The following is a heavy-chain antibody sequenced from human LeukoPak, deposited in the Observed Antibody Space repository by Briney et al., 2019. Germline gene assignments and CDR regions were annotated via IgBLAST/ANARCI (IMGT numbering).Heavy chain of an antibody. Sequence: GGSLRLSCAASGFTFSSYAMSWVRQAPGKGPEWVSAISGSGGSTYYADSVKGRFTTPRDNSKNTLYLQMNSLRAEDTAVYYCAKDAPIAAAGLTSFDYWGQGTLVTVSS. J-gene: IGHJ4*02. CDR2: ISGSGGST. V-gene: IGHV3-23*01. CDR1: GFTFSSYA. D-gene: IGHD6-13*01. CDR3: AKDAPIAAAGLTSFDY.